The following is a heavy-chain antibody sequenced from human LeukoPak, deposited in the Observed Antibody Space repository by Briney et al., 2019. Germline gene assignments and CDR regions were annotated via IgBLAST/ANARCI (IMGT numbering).Heavy chain of an antibody. CDR3: AREATWGQWYFDL. V-gene: IGHV3-30*03. CDR1: GFTFHDHG. D-gene: IGHD6-19*01. Sequence: PGTSLRLSCAASGFTFHDHGMDWVRQAPGKGLEGVAVIAADGGVKHYADFVKGRFSLSRDNPKNTLFLQMNSLTVEDTAVYYCAREATWGQWYFDLWGQGAPVTVSS. CDR2: IAADGGVK. J-gene: IGHJ4*02.